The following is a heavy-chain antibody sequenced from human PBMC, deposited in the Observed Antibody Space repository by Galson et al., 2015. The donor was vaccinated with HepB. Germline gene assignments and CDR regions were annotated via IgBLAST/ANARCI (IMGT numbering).Heavy chain of an antibody. Sequence: SLRLSCAASGFTFSDYYMSWIRQAPGKGLEWVSHITSSGSTIYYADSVKGRFTISRDNAKNSLYLQMNSLRVEDTAVYYCARTIVLGWFAPWGQGTLVTVSS. J-gene: IGHJ5*02. CDR3: ARTIVLGWFAP. CDR1: GFTFSDYY. V-gene: IGHV3-11*01. CDR2: ITSSGSTI. D-gene: IGHD5/OR15-5a*01.